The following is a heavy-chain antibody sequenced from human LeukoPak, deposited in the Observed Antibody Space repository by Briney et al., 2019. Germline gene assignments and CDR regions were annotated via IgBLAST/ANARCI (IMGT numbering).Heavy chain of an antibody. V-gene: IGHV1-18*01. J-gene: IGHJ5*02. Sequence: AASVKVSCKASGYRFTSYGITWVRQAPCQGLEWMGWISAYNGNTNYAQKLQGRVTLTTDTSTSTAYMELRSLRSDDTAVYYCAREGYCSGGTCYSTMNWFDPWGQGTLVTVSS. CDR3: AREGYCSGGTCYSTMNWFDP. CDR1: GYRFTSYG. CDR2: ISAYNGNT. D-gene: IGHD2-15*01.